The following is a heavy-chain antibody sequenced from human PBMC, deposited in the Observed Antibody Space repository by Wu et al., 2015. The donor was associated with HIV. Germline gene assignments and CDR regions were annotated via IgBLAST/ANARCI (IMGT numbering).Heavy chain of an antibody. D-gene: IGHD5-24*01. Sequence: QVQLVQSGTVVQKPGTSVRVSCKISGYRFTSFNINWIRQVHGRGLEWMGWMDPKSGSAAFERNFQGRVSMTRNNSISTAYMDLSRVTSDDTAIYYCARVGVLLTSAQLLEYFQHWGQGTRVVVSS. J-gene: IGHJ1*01. V-gene: IGHV1-8*02. CDR3: ARVGVLLTSAQLLEYFQH. CDR1: GYRFTSFN. CDR2: MDPKSGSA.